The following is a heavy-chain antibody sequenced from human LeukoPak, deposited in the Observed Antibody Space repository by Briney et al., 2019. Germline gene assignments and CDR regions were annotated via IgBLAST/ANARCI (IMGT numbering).Heavy chain of an antibody. CDR1: GFTFSDYN. V-gene: IGHV3-11*01. D-gene: IGHD3-9*01. CDR3: ARSIGLTGGGVDV. J-gene: IGHJ6*02. Sequence: PGGSLRLSCAASGFTFSDYNMNWVRQAPGKGLEWVSYITNGGSTIHHGDSVKGRFTISRDNAKKTLYLQINSLRAEDTAVYYCARSIGLTGGGVDVWGQGTTVTVSS. CDR2: ITNGGSTI.